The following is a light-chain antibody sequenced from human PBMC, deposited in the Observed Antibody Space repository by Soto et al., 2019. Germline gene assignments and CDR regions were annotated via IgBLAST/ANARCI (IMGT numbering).Light chain of an antibody. J-gene: IGKJ4*01. CDR2: AAS. Sequence: DIQMTQSPSSLSASVGDRVTITCRASQGISNYLAWYQQIPGKVPKLLISAASTLQSGVPSRFSGSGSGTDFTLTISSLQPEDVATYYCQKYTNVPAFGGGTKMAIK. V-gene: IGKV1-27*01. CDR1: QGISNY. CDR3: QKYTNVPA.